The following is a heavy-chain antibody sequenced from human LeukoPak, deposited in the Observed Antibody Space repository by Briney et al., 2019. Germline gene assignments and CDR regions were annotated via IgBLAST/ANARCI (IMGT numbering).Heavy chain of an antibody. Sequence: ASVKVSCKASGYTFTSYGISWVRQAPGQGLEWMGWISAYNGNTNYAQKLQGRVTMTTDTSTSTAYMELRSLRSDDTAVYYCVRSGYCYGGTCHSGAFDIWGQGTVVTVSS. J-gene: IGHJ3*02. CDR1: GYTFTSYG. CDR3: VRSGYCYGGTCHSGAFDI. D-gene: IGHD2-15*01. V-gene: IGHV1-18*01. CDR2: ISAYNGNT.